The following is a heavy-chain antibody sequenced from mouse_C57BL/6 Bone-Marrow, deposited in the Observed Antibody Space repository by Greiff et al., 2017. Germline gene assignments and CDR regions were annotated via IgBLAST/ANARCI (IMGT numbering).Heavy chain of an antibody. CDR2: IDPSDSYT. Sequence: QVQLQQPGAELVMPGASVKLSCKASGYTFTSYWMHWVKQRPGQGLEWIGEIDPSDSYTNYNQKFKGKSTVTVDKSSSTAYMQLSSLTSEDSAVYYCARETAQVYFDYWSQGTTLTVSS. CDR1: GYTFTSYW. D-gene: IGHD3-2*02. V-gene: IGHV1-69*01. J-gene: IGHJ2*01. CDR3: ARETAQVYFDY.